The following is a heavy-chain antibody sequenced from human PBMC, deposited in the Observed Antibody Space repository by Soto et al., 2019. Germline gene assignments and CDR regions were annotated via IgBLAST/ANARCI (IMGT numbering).Heavy chain of an antibody. CDR2: IYWDDDK. CDR1: GFSLSTSGVG. Sequence: QITLKESGPPLVKPTQTLTLTCTFSGFSLSTSGVGVGWIRQPPGKALEWLALIYWDDDKRYSPSLKSRLTITKDTSKNQVVLAMTNMDPVDTATYYCAHPGIAAAGYDYWGQGTLVTVSS. V-gene: IGHV2-5*02. CDR3: AHPGIAAAGYDY. D-gene: IGHD6-13*01. J-gene: IGHJ4*02.